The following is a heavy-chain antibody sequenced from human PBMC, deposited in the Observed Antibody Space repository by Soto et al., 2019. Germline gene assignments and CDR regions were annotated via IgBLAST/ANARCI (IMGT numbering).Heavy chain of an antibody. J-gene: IGHJ6*02. V-gene: IGHV1-18*01. CDR1: GYTFTRYG. CDR3: ARDAVDSRGYYHYYYYGMDV. D-gene: IGHD3-22*01. CDR2: ISAYNGNT. Sequence: QVQLVQSGAEVKKPGASVKVSCKASGYTFTRYGISWVRQAPGQELEWMGWISAYNGNTKYAQKLQGRGTMTTDTSTSTAYMELRSLRSDDTAVYYCARDAVDSRGYYHYYYYGMDVWGQGTTVTISS.